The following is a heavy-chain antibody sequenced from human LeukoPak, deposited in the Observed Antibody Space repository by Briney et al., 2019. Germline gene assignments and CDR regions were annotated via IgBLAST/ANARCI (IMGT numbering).Heavy chain of an antibody. CDR3: ARGWELGRFDY. CDR1: GYSISSGYY. J-gene: IGHJ4*02. CDR2: IYTSGST. V-gene: IGHV4-38-2*02. Sequence: IPSETLSLTCTVSGYSISSGYYWGWIRQPPGKGLEWIGRIYTSGSTNYNPSLKSRVTMSVDTSKNQFSLKLSSVTAADTAVYYCARGWELGRFDYWGQGTLVTVSS. D-gene: IGHD1-26*01.